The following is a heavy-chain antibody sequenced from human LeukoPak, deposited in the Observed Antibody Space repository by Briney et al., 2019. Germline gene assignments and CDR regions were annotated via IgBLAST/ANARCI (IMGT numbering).Heavy chain of an antibody. J-gene: IGHJ4*02. CDR1: KFTFRSYW. Sequence: GGSLRLSCAASKFTFRSYWMHWVRQAPGKGLEWLSAISSGGSTYYEDSVRDRFNVSRDNSKNTMYLQMHSLRAEDTAVYYCAREGCSDGRWYVDYWGQGTLVAVSS. V-gene: IGHV3-66*01. CDR3: AREGCSDGRWYVDY. CDR2: ISSGGST. D-gene: IGHD5-24*01.